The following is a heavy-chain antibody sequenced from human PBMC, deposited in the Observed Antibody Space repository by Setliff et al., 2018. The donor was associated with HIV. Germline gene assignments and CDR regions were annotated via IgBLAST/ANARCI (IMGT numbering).Heavy chain of an antibody. CDR3: ARDGGSSGWYFVLGYSDY. D-gene: IGHD6-19*01. V-gene: IGHV4-34*01. Sequence: SETLSLTCAVYGGSFNDYYWGWIRQPPGKGLEWIGSIYYSGSTYYNPSLKSRVTISIDTSKNQFSLKLNSVTAADTAMYYCARDGGSSGWYFVLGYSDYWGPGTLVTVSS. CDR2: IYYSGST. CDR1: GGSFNDYY. J-gene: IGHJ4*02.